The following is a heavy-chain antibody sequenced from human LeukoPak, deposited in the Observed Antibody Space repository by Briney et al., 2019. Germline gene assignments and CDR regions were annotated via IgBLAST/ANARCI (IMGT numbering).Heavy chain of an antibody. V-gene: IGHV3-30*18. D-gene: IGHD2-15*01. J-gene: IGHJ4*02. CDR2: ISYDGSNK. CDR1: GFTFSSYG. CDR3: AKDSIVVVVELDY. Sequence: GGFLRLSCAASGFTFSSYGMHWVRQAPGKGLEWVAVISYDGSNKYYADSVKGRFTISRDNSKNTLYLQMNSLRAEDTAVYYCAKDSIVVVVELDYWGQGTLVTVSS.